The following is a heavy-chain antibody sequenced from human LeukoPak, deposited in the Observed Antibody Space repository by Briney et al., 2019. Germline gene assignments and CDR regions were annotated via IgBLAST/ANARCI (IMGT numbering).Heavy chain of an antibody. CDR3: AKGVGWFPS. V-gene: IGHV3-11*01. CDR2: TSRSGGTI. D-gene: IGHD3-10*01. CDR1: GFTFSDYR. Sequence: GGSLRLSCAASGFTFSDYRMNWIRQAPGKGLEWVSYTSRSGGTIYYADSVKGRFTISRGNSKNTLYLQINSLRAEDTAIYYCAKGVGWFPSWGQGTLVTVSS. J-gene: IGHJ5*02.